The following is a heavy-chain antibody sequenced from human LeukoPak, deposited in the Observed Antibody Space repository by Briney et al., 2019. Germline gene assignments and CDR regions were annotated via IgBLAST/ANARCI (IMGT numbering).Heavy chain of an antibody. V-gene: IGHV3-30*04. J-gene: IGHJ1*01. D-gene: IGHD2-2*01. CDR1: GFTFSSYA. CDR3: ARDNPSWRSEYFQH. Sequence: GGSLRLSCAASGFTFSSYAMHWVRQAPGKGLEWVAVISYDGSNKYYADSVKGRFTISRDNSKNTLYLQMNSLRAEDTAVYYCARDNPSWRSEYFQHWGQGTLVTVSS. CDR2: ISYDGSNK.